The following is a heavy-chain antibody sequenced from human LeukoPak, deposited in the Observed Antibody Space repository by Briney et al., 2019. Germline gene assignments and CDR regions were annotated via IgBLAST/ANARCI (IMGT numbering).Heavy chain of an antibody. Sequence: GGSLRLSCAASGFTFSSFAMGWVRQAPGKGLGWVSAISGSGANTYYADSVKGRFTISRDNSKNTLSLQMNTLRTDDTAVYYCAKGRALEVVAAFNYWGQGTVVTVSS. CDR2: ISGSGANT. CDR3: AKGRALEVVAAFNY. CDR1: GFTFSSFA. D-gene: IGHD2-15*01. J-gene: IGHJ4*02. V-gene: IGHV3-23*01.